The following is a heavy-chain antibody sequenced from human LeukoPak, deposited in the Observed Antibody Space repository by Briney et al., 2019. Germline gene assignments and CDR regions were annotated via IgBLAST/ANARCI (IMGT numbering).Heavy chain of an antibody. D-gene: IGHD4-23*01. V-gene: IGHV1-18*01. CDR2: ISTYNGHT. Sequence: APVKVSCKASGYTFTNYGINWVRQAPGQGLEWMGWISTYNGHTNYAQKLQGRVTMTTDTSTSTAYMELRSLRSDDTAVYYCARDHAAGWELPLNWFDPWGQGTLVTVSS. CDR1: GYTFTNYG. J-gene: IGHJ5*02. CDR3: ARDHAAGWELPLNWFDP.